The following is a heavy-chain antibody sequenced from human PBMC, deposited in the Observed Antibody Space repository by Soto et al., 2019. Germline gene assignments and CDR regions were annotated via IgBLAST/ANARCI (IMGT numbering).Heavy chain of an antibody. CDR3: ARDGPIRFWGRGGYYYGMDV. D-gene: IGHD3-3*01. Sequence: GGSLRLSCAASGFTFSSYGMHWVRQAPGKKLEWVAVIWYDGSNKYYADSVEGLFTISRDNSKNTLYLQINSLRADVTAVYYCARDGPIRFWGRGGYYYGMDVWGQGTTVTVSS. CDR2: IWYDGSNK. CDR1: GFTFSSYG. J-gene: IGHJ6*02. V-gene: IGHV3-33*01.